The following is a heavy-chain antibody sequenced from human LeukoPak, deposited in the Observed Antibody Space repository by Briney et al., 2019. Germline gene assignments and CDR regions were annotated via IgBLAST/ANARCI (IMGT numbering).Heavy chain of an antibody. CDR3: ACGGEGWFDP. CDR2: MNPNSGST. Sequence: ASVKVTCKASGYTFNNCDINWVRQATGQGLEWVGWMNPNSGSTFYAETFQGRVTTTRNTSIFTAYMELSSLKSEDTAVYYCACGGEGWFDPWGQGMQVTVSS. CDR1: GYTFNNCD. J-gene: IGHJ5*02. V-gene: IGHV1-8*02.